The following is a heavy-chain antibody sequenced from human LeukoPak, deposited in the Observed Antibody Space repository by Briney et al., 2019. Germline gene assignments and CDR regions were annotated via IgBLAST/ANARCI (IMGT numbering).Heavy chain of an antibody. J-gene: IGHJ4*02. D-gene: IGHD3-9*01. CDR2: ISSSSSYI. CDR1: GFTFSSYS. CDR3: ARAGGATIYYFDY. Sequence: GGSLRLSCAASGFTFSSYSMNWVRQAPGKGLEWVSSISSSSSYIYYADSVKGRFTISRDNAKNSLYLQMNSLRAEDTAVYYCARAGGATIYYFDYWGQGTLVTVSS. V-gene: IGHV3-21*01.